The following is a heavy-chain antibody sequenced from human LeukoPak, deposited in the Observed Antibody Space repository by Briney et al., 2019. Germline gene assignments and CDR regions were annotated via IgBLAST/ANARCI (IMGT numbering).Heavy chain of an antibody. Sequence: ASVNVSSKPSVYTFTGYVITWVRQAPGQGLGWMGWISAYNVNANYAPKPQGRVTLTTDTCTSTAYTELRSLRPADTAVYYCARGPLSRSQMLSFDYWGQGTLVTVSS. V-gene: IGHV1-18*01. CDR3: ARGPLSRSQMLSFDY. J-gene: IGHJ4*02. CDR2: ISAYNVNA. D-gene: IGHD2-8*01. CDR1: VYTFTGYV.